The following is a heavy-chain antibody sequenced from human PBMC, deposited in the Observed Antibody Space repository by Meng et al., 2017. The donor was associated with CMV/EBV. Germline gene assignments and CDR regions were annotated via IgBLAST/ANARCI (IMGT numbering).Heavy chain of an antibody. CDR1: GFTFSSYA. D-gene: IGHD6-13*01. CDR2: ISYDGSNK. V-gene: IGHV3-30-3*01. J-gene: IGHJ5*02. CDR3: AREPSDCHSSGWCWFDP. Sequence: GESLKISCAASGFTFSSYAMHWVRQAPGKGLEWVAVISYDGSNKYYADSVKGRFTISRDNSKNTLYLQMNSLRAEDTAVYYCAREPSDCHSSGWCWFDPWGQGTLVTVSS.